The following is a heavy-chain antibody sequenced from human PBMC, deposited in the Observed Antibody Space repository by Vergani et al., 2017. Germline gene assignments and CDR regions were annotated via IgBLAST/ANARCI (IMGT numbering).Heavy chain of an antibody. Sequence: QVQLQESGPGLGKPSQTLSLTCTVPGGPISSGSYYWSWIRQPAGKGLEWIGRIYTRGSTNYNPSLKSRVNVSVDTSKNEFSLKLRSVTAADTAVYYCARERFLESLYYYYMDVWGKGTTVTVSS. CDR2: IYTRGST. CDR1: GGPISSGSYY. CDR3: ARERFLESLYYYYMDV. D-gene: IGHD3-3*01. V-gene: IGHV4-61*02. J-gene: IGHJ6*03.